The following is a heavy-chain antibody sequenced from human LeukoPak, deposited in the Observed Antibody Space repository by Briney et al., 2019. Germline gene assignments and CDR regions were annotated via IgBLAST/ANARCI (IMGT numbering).Heavy chain of an antibody. Sequence: GGSLRLSCAASGFTFSTYWMHWVRQTPGQGLVWLSRIKNDGSVTSHAESVKGRFTISRDDAKNTMYLQMSSLRAEDTALYYCASGRWSDYPDFWGQGTLVTVSS. V-gene: IGHV3-74*01. J-gene: IGHJ4*02. CDR2: IKNDGSVT. D-gene: IGHD3-3*01. CDR3: ASGRWSDYPDF. CDR1: GFTFSTYW.